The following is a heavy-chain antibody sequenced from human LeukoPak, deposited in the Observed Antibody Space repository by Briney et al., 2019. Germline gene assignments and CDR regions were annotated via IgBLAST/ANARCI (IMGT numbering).Heavy chain of an antibody. J-gene: IGHJ5*02. Sequence: SETLSLTCTVSGGSISSSSYYWGWIRQPPGKGLEWIGSIYHSGSTYYNPSLKSRVTISVDASKNQFSLKLSSVTAADTAVYYCARVGSWFGEYKNWFDPWGQGTLVTVSS. CDR2: IYHSGST. V-gene: IGHV4-39*07. CDR3: ARVGSWFGEYKNWFDP. CDR1: GGSISSSSYY. D-gene: IGHD3-10*01.